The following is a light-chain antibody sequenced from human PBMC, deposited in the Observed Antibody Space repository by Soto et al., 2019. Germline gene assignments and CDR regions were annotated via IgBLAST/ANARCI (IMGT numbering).Light chain of an antibody. J-gene: IGKJ4*01. CDR3: QQTFSTRT. CDR1: QSISNY. V-gene: IGKV1-39*01. Sequence: DIQMTQSPSSLSASVGDRVTITCRVSQSISNYLNWYQQRPGRAPKLVIYGASNLQGGVPSRFSGRGSGTHFTLPITTLQLADFAPYYCQQTFSTRTFGGGTKVEFK. CDR2: GAS.